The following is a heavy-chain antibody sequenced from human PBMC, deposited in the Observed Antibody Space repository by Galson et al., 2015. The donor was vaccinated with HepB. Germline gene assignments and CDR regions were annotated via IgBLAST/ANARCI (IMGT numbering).Heavy chain of an antibody. J-gene: IGHJ5*01. CDR1: GLIFSDYY. D-gene: IGHD6-19*01. V-gene: IGHV3-11*01. CDR2: ITSSGSAI. Sequence: SLRLSCAASGLIFSDYYMSWVRQAPGKGLEWVSYITSSGSAIYADSVKGRFTVPRDNDKNSLFLQMNSLRGEDTAVYYCATIPADRNGWYHHDSWGQGTLVTVSS. CDR3: ATIPADRNGWYHHDS.